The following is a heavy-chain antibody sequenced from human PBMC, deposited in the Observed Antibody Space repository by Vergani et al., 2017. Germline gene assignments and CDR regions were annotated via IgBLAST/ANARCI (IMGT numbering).Heavy chain of an antibody. J-gene: IGHJ2*01. CDR1: GFTFSSYW. Sequence: VQLVESGGGLVQPGGSLRLSCAASGFTFSSYWMSWVRQAPGKGLEWVANIKQDGSEKYYVDSVKGRFTISRDNAKNSLYLQMNSLRAEDTAVYYCARGRYCSSTSCYDRWYFDLWGRGTLVTVSS. V-gene: IGHV3-7*01. CDR2: IKQDGSEK. D-gene: IGHD2-2*01. CDR3: ARGRYCSSTSCYDRWYFDL.